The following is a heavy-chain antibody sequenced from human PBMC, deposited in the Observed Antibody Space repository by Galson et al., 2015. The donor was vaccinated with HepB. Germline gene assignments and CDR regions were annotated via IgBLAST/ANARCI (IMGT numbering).Heavy chain of an antibody. D-gene: IGHD2-21*01. V-gene: IGHV3-23*01. CDR2: ISGSGGST. Sequence: SLRLSCAASGFTFSSYAMSWVRQAPGKGLEWVSAISGSGGSTYYADSVKGRFTISRDNSKNTLYLQMNSLRAEDTAVYYCAKDRGDILWGTPAFDIWGQGTMVTVSS. CDR1: GFTFSSYA. J-gene: IGHJ3*02. CDR3: AKDRGDILWGTPAFDI.